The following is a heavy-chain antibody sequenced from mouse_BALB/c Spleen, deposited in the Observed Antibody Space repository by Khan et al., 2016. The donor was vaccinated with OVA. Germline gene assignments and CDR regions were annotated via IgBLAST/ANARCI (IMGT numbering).Heavy chain of an antibody. CDR1: GFSLTNYG. D-gene: IGHD2-10*01. CDR3: ARQPYYHYNSMDY. V-gene: IGHV2-6-1*01. CDR2: IWRDGST. Sequence: QVQLKQSGPGLVAPSQSLSITCTISGFSLTNYGVHWIRQPPGKGLEWLVVIWRDGSTTYNYAIKSRLTITKDNSKSQVFLQMNSLQTDDTAIYVCARQPYYHYNSMDYWGQGTSVTVSS. J-gene: IGHJ4*01.